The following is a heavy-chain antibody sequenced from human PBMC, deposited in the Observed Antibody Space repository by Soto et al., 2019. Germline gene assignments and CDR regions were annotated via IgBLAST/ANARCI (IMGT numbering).Heavy chain of an antibody. D-gene: IGHD3-22*01. V-gene: IGHV3-74*01. CDR2: ITSDGGST. Sequence: EVQLVESGGGLVQPGGSLRLSCAASGFTFSSYWMHWVRQAPGKGLVWVSHITSDGGSTTYAASVKGRFTISRDNAKNTLLLQMNSLRAEDTAVYYCAREVYDSVGSYPPYFDYCGQGTLVTVSS. CDR1: GFTFSSYW. J-gene: IGHJ4*02. CDR3: AREVYDSVGSYPPYFDY.